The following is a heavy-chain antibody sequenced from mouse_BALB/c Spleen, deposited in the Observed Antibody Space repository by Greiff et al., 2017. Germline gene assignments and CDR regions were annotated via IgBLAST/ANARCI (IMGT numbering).Heavy chain of an antibody. Sequence: QVQLQQPGAELVKPGTSVKLSCKASGYNFTSYWINWVKLRPGQGLEWIGDIYPGSGSTNYNEKFKSKATLTVDTSSSTAYMQLSSLASEDSALYYCARDYGIAMDYWGQGTSVTVSS. CDR3: ARDYGIAMDY. D-gene: IGHD1-1*01. CDR1: GYNFTSYW. V-gene: IGHV1-55*01. CDR2: IYPGSGST. J-gene: IGHJ4*01.